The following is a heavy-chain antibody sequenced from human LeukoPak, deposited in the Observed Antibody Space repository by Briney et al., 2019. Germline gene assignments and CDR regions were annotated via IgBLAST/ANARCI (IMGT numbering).Heavy chain of an antibody. D-gene: IGHD6-19*01. CDR2: ISSSSSYI. CDR1: GFTFSSYS. Sequence: PGGSLRLSCAAYGFTFSSYSMNWVRQAPGKGLEWVSSISSSSSYIYYADSVKGRFTISRDNAKNSLYLQMNSLRAEDTAVYYCARGLPGIAVAENWFDPWGQGTLVTVSP. CDR3: ARGLPGIAVAENWFDP. V-gene: IGHV3-21*01. J-gene: IGHJ5*02.